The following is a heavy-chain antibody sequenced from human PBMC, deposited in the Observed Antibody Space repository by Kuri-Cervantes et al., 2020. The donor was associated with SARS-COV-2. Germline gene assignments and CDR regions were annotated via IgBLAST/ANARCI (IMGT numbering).Heavy chain of an antibody. V-gene: IGHV4-4*07. J-gene: IGHJ3*02. CDR2: IYTSGST. Sequence: SETLSLTCTVSGGSISSYYWSWIRQPAGKGLEWIGRIYTSGSTNYNPSLKSRVTMSVDTSKNQFSLKLSSVTAADTAVYYCARRGSSGWSRAFNIWGQGTMVTVSS. CDR1: GGSISSYY. CDR3: ARRGSSGWSRAFNI. D-gene: IGHD6-19*01.